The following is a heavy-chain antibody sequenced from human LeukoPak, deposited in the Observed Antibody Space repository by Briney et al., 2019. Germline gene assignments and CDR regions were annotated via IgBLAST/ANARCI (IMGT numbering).Heavy chain of an antibody. Sequence: PGGSVRLSCAASGFSFSSYGMHWVRQAPGKGLEWVAFIRFDGSDKYYADSVKGRFTISKDTSKNTLILQLNSLRPEDTAVYFCTKDSTYHYDSSAYYLFDYWGQGTLVTVSS. V-gene: IGHV3-30*02. D-gene: IGHD3-22*01. CDR3: TKDSTYHYDSSAYYLFDY. CDR1: GFSFSSYG. J-gene: IGHJ4*02. CDR2: IRFDGSDK.